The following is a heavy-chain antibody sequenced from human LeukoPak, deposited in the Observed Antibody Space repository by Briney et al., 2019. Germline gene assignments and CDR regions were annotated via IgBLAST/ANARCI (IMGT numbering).Heavy chain of an antibody. CDR1: GGSISSGSYY. CDR2: IYTSGST. D-gene: IGHD5-12*01. V-gene: IGHV4-61*02. Sequence: SETLSLTCTVSGGSISSGSYYWSWIRQPAGTGLEWIGRIYTSGSTNYNPSLKSRVTISVDTSKNQFSLKLSSVTAADTAVYYCARDFRSGHGEYAFDIWGQGTMVTVSS. CDR3: ARDFRSGHGEYAFDI. J-gene: IGHJ3*02.